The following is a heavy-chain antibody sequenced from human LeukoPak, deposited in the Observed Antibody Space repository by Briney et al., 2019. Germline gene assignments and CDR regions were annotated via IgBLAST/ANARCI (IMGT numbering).Heavy chain of an antibody. CDR1: GFTVSSHY. V-gene: IGHV3-66*02. CDR2: IYSGGST. Sequence: GGSLRLSCAASGFTVSSHYMSWVRQAPGKGLEWVSVIYSGGSTYYADSVKGRFTISRDNSKNTLYLQMNSLRAEDTAVYYCARASISTDFWSGYYTGIGYYYYYMDVWGKGTTVTVSS. J-gene: IGHJ6*03. CDR3: ARASISTDFWSGYYTGIGYYYYYMDV. D-gene: IGHD3-3*01.